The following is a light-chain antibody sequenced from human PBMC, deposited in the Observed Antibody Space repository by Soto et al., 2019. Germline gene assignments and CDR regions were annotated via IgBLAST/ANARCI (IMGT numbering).Light chain of an antibody. Sequence: QSALTQPASVSGSPGQSITISCTGSSSDVGRYHLVSWYQQHPGKAPKVIIYEGSKRPSGISTRFFGSKSGNTASLTISGLQAEDEADYFCCSYAGDSTSVIFGGGTKLTVL. CDR3: CSYAGDSTSVI. J-gene: IGLJ2*01. CDR2: EGS. V-gene: IGLV2-23*01. CDR1: SSDVGRYHL.